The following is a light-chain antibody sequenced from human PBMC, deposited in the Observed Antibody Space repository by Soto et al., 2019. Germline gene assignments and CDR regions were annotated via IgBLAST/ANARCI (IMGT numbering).Light chain of an antibody. J-gene: IGLJ2*01. CDR1: SSDVGGNNY. Sequence: QSALTQPPSASGSPGQSVTISCTGTSSDVGGNNYVSWYQQHPGKAPRLMIYEVSKRPSGVPNRFSGSKSGNTATLTVSWLQAEDEADYYCSSLRVFGGGTKLTVL. V-gene: IGLV2-8*01. CDR3: SSLRV. CDR2: EVS.